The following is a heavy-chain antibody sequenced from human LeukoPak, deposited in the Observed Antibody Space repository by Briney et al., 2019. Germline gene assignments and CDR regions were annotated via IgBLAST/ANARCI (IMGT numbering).Heavy chain of an antibody. CDR3: TVFGDSNH. Sequence: GGSLRLSCAVSGFTFTSYWMSWVRQAPGKGLEWVANINEDGSYKYHADSVKGRLTISRDTSKNTLYLQISSLRVEDTAVYYCTVFGDSNHWGQGTLVTVSS. D-gene: IGHD4-17*01. J-gene: IGHJ5*02. CDR2: INEDGSYK. CDR1: GFTFTSYW. V-gene: IGHV3-7*03.